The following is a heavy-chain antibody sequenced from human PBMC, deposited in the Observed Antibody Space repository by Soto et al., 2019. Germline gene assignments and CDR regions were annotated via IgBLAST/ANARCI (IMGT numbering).Heavy chain of an antibody. J-gene: IGHJ6*02. D-gene: IGHD2-2*01. Sequence: QVQLVQSGAEVKKPGSSVKVSCKASGGTFSSYAISWVRQAPGQGLEWMGGIIPIFGTVNYAQKFQGRVTITADESTSTAYMELSSLRSVDTAVYYCARHDCISSSCYYYYYYGMDVWGQGTTVTVSS. CDR3: ARHDCISSSCYYYYYYGMDV. CDR2: IIPIFGTV. V-gene: IGHV1-69*12. CDR1: GGTFSSYA.